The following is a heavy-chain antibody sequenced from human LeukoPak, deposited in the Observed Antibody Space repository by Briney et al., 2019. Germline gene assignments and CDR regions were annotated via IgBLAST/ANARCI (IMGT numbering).Heavy chain of an antibody. J-gene: IGHJ4*02. CDR3: AKDGGYGSGSYYPDY. V-gene: IGHV3-23*01. CDR2: ISGSSGST. Sequence: GGSLRLSCAASGFTFSIYAMSWVRQAPGKGLECVSAISGSSGSTYYADSVKGRFTISRDNSKNTLYLQMNSLRAEDTAVYYCAKDGGYGSGSYYPDYWGQGTLVTVSS. D-gene: IGHD3-10*01. CDR1: GFTFSIYA.